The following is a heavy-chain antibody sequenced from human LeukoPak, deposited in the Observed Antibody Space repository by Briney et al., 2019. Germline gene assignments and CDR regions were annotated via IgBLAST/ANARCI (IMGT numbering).Heavy chain of an antibody. CDR1: GGSLSSGDYY. D-gene: IGHD2-15*01. CDR3: ARVLGYCSGGSCSRHFDY. Sequence: SQTLSPTCTVSGGSLSSGDYYWSWIRQPPGKGLEWIGYIYYSGSTYYNPSLKSRVTISVDTSKNQFSLKLSSVTAADTAVYYCARVLGYCSGGSCSRHFDYWGQGTLVTVSS. V-gene: IGHV4-30-4*08. J-gene: IGHJ4*02. CDR2: IYYSGST.